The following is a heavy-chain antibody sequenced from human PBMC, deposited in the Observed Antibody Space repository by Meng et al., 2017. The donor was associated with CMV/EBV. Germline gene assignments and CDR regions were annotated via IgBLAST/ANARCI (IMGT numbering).Heavy chain of an antibody. CDR1: GYTFTSYD. CDR2: MNPNSGNT. CDR3: ARGWIQLWLMGY. V-gene: IGHV1-8*01. Sequence: GESLKISCKASGYTFTSYDINWVRQATGQGLEWMGWMNPNSGNTGYAQKFQGRVTMTRNTSISTAYMELSRLRSDDTAVYYCARGWIQLWLMGYWGQGTLVTVSS. D-gene: IGHD5-18*01. J-gene: IGHJ4*02.